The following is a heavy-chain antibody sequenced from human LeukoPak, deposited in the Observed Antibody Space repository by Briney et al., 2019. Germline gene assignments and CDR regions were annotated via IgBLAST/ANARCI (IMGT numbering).Heavy chain of an antibody. CDR1: GLTFSSYR. Sequence: PGGSLRLSCAASGLTFSSYRMNWVRQAPGKGLDSVSSISSSHNNIYYADSVKGRFSISRDNAKNSLFLQMNSLRAEDTAVYYCVRDRSPGYFDYWGQGTLVTVSS. J-gene: IGHJ4*02. V-gene: IGHV3-21*01. CDR2: ISSSHNNI. CDR3: VRDRSPGYFDY. D-gene: IGHD3-10*01.